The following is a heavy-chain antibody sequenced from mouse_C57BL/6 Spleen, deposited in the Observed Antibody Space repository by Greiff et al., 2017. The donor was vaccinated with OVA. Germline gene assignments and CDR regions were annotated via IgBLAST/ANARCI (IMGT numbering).Heavy chain of an antibody. V-gene: IGHV1-72*01. CDR3: ARPFPRYDGSAMDY. D-gene: IGHD2-12*01. Sequence: VKLQESGAELVKPGASVKLSCKASGYTFTSYWMHWVKQRPGRGLEWIGRIDPNSGGTKYNEKFKSKATLTVDKPSSTAYMQLSSLTSEDSAVYYCARPFPRYDGSAMDYWGQGTSVTVSS. J-gene: IGHJ4*01. CDR1: GYTFTSYW. CDR2: IDPNSGGT.